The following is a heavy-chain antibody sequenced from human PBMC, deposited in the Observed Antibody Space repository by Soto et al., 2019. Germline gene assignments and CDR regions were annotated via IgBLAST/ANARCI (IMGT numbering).Heavy chain of an antibody. J-gene: IGHJ4*02. CDR2: IRSKAYGGTT. V-gene: IGHV3-49*04. CDR3: TRDDPINWRDREYYFDY. D-gene: IGHD1-1*01. Sequence: GGSLRLSCTASGFTFGDYAMSWVRQAPGKGLEWVGFIRSKAYGGTTEYAASVKGRFTISRDDSKSIAYLQMNSLKTEDTAVYYCTRDDPINWRDREYYFDYWGQGTLVTVSS. CDR1: GFTFGDYA.